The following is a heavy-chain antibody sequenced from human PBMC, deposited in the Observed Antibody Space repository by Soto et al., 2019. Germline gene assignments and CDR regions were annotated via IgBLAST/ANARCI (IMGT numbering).Heavy chain of an antibody. CDR3: ARARRIQLWPNYYGMDV. Sequence: GASVKVSCKASGGTFSSYAISWVRQAPGQGLEWMGGIIPIFGTANYAQKFQGRVTITADESTSTAYMELSSLRSEDTAVYYCARARRIQLWPNYYGMDVWGQGTTVTVSS. CDR2: IIPIFGTA. CDR1: GGTFSSYA. V-gene: IGHV1-69*13. J-gene: IGHJ6*02. D-gene: IGHD5-18*01.